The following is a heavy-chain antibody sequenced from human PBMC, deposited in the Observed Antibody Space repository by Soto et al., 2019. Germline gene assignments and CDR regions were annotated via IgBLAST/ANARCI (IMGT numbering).Heavy chain of an antibody. CDR2: IYYSGST. Sequence: SETLSLTCTVSGGSISSYYWSWIRQPPGKGLEWIGYIYYSGSTNYNPSLKSRVTISVDTSKNQFSLKLSSVTAADTAVYYCARDGGYSGYDFGDYYYYGMDVWGQGTTVTVSS. V-gene: IGHV4-59*01. CDR1: GGSISSYY. D-gene: IGHD5-12*01. J-gene: IGHJ6*02. CDR3: ARDGGYSGYDFGDYYYYGMDV.